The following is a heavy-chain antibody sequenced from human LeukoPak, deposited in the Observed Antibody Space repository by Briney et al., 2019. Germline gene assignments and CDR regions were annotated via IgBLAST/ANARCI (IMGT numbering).Heavy chain of an antibody. J-gene: IGHJ4*02. D-gene: IGHD6-13*01. V-gene: IGHV3-20*01. CDR1: GFTFDDYG. Sequence: GGSLRLSCAASGFTFDDYGMSWVRQAPGKGLKWVSGINWNGGSTGYADSVKGRFTISRDNAKNSLYLQMNSLRAEDTALYHCARDLAAAGTFDYWGQGTLVTVSS. CDR2: INWNGGST. CDR3: ARDLAAAGTFDY.